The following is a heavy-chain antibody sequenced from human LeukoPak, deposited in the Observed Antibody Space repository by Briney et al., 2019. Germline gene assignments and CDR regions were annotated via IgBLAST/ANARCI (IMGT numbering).Heavy chain of an antibody. V-gene: IGHV6-1*01. D-gene: IGHD3-9*01. CDR1: GDSVSSNNGA. J-gene: IGHJ4*02. CDR3: ARDVGTTGWHTFDY. Sequence: SQTPSLTCAISGDSVSSNNGAWNSVRQSPSRGLERLGRTYYRSKWYNDYAGSLISRITISPDTSKNQFSLQLYSVTPEDTAVYYCARDVGTTGWHTFDYWGQGTLVTVSS. CDR2: TYYRSKWYN.